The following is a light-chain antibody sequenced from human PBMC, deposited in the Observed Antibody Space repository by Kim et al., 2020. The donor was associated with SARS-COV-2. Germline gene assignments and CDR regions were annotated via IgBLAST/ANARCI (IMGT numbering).Light chain of an antibody. Sequence: QSVLTQPPSVSGAPGQRVTTSCTGSSSNIGAGSDVHWYQQLPGAAPKLLIDGNNNRPSGVPDRFSGSKSGTSASLAISGLQAEDEADYYCQSYDNSLSGWVFGGGTQLTVL. J-gene: IGLJ3*02. V-gene: IGLV1-40*01. CDR3: QSYDNSLSGWV. CDR2: GNN. CDR1: SSNIGAGSD.